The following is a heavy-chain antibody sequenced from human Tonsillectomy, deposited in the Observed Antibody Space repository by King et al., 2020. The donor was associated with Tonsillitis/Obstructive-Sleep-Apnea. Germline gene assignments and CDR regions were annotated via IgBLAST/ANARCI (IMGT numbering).Heavy chain of an antibody. J-gene: IGHJ4*02. CDR3: ARVGVLRFLEWFSWRRVPDY. CDR2: INAGNGNT. Sequence: QLVQSGAEVKKPGASVKVSCKASGYTFTSYAMHWVRQAPGQRLEWMGGINAGNGNTKYSQKFQGRVTITRDTSASTAYMELSSLRSEDTAVYYCARVGVLRFLEWFSWRRVPDYWGQGTLVTVSS. V-gene: IGHV1-3*01. D-gene: IGHD3-3*01. CDR1: GYTFTSYA.